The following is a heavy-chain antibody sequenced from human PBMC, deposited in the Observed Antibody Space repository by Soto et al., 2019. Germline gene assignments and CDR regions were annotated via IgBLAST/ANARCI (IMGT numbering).Heavy chain of an antibody. J-gene: IGHJ4*02. CDR2: IIPILGIA. CDR3: XXXXXXXXXPILDY. Sequence: QVQLVQSGAEVKKPGSSVKVSCKASGGTFSSYTISWVRQAPGXGLXWRGRIIPILGIANYAQKFQGRVTITAXKXXXXXXXXXXXXXXXXXXXXXXXXXXXXXXXPILDYWGQGPLVTVSS. CDR1: GGTFSSYT. V-gene: IGHV1-69*02.